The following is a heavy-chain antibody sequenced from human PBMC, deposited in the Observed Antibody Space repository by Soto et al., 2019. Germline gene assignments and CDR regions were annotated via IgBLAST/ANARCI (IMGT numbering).Heavy chain of an antibody. CDR2: IWYDGSNK. D-gene: IGHD3-16*01. J-gene: IGHJ3*02. CDR3: ARDRNAYIWGNRDAFDI. V-gene: IGHV3-33*01. Sequence: SLRLSCAASGFTFSSYGMNWVRQAPGKGLEWVAVIWYDGSNKYYADSVKGRFTISRDNAKNTLYLQMNSLRAEDTAVYYCARDRNAYIWGNRDAFDIWGQGTMVTVSS. CDR1: GFTFSSYG.